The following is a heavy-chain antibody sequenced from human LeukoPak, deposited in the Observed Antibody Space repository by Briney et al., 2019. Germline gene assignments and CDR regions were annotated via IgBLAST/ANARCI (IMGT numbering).Heavy chain of an antibody. CDR2: IYHSGST. Sequence: PSETLSLTCTVSGASISSGGYYWSWIRQPPGKGLEWIGCIYHSGSTYYNPSLKSRVTISVDRSKNQFSLKLSSVTAADTAVYYCATYDSSGYGYFDYWGQGTLVTVSS. D-gene: IGHD3-22*01. CDR1: GASISSGGYY. V-gene: IGHV4-30-2*01. J-gene: IGHJ4*02. CDR3: ATYDSSGYGYFDY.